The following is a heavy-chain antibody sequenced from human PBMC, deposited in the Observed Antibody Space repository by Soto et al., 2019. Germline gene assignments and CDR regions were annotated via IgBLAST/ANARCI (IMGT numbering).Heavy chain of an antibody. D-gene: IGHD3-22*01. V-gene: IGHV1-46*01. CDR1: GYTFTSYY. Sequence: ASVKVSCKASGYTFTSYYMHWVRQAPGQGLEWMGINNPSGGSTSYAQKFQGRVTMTRDTSTSTVCMELSSLRSEDTAVYYCARVVRARDDYYESSGRMDGWGKGTTVTV. J-gene: IGHJ6*04. CDR3: ARVVRARDDYYESSGRMDG. CDR2: NNPSGGST.